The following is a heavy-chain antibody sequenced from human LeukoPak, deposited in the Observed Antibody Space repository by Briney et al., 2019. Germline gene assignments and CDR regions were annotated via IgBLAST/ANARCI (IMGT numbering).Heavy chain of an antibody. CDR1: GDSISSGYW. V-gene: IGHV4-4*02. D-gene: IGHD3-10*01. Sequence: PSGTLSLTCAVSGDSISSGYWWSWVRQPPGKGLEWIGEIYHSGNTNYNPSLKSRVTISVDTSKNQFSLKLSSVTAADTAVYYCASSKYYYGSGSYYKGRWFDPWGQGTLVTVSS. CDR3: ASSKYYYGSGSYYKGRWFDP. CDR2: IYHSGNT. J-gene: IGHJ5*02.